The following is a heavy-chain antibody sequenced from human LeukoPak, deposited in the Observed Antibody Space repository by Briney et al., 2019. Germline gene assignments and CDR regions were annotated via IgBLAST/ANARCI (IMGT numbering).Heavy chain of an antibody. V-gene: IGHV3-23*01. J-gene: IGHJ4*02. D-gene: IGHD3-10*01. CDR3: VRQAGRAGGQ. CDR2: VSTSGDTT. CDR1: GFTFSTYT. Sequence: GGSLRLSCAASGFTFSTYTMNWVRRAPGKGLEWVSVVSTSGDTTFYADSVKGRFTMSRDNSRNTAYLQMNTLRAEDTAVYHCVRQAGRAGGQWGQGTLIAVSS.